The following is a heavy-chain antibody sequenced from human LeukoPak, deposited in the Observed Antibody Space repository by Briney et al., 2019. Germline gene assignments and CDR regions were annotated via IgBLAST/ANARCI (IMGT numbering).Heavy chain of an antibody. D-gene: IGHD6-19*01. CDR2: IIPILGIA. V-gene: IGHV1-69*04. CDR3: AREPNPVARSANYFDY. CDR1: GGTFSSYA. Sequence: SVKVSCKASGGTFSSYAISWVRQAPGQGLGWVGRIIPILGIANYAQKFQGRVTITADKSTSTAYMKLSSLTSEDTAVYYCAREPNPVARSANYFDYWGQGTLVTVSS. J-gene: IGHJ4*02.